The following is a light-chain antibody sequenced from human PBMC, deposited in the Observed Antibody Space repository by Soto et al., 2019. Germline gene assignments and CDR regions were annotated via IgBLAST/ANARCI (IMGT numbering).Light chain of an antibody. CDR1: QGISSA. Sequence: ALPLTQSPSSLSASVGDRVTITCRASQGISSALAWYQQKPGKAPKLLIYDAFSLESGVPSRFSGSGSGTDFTLTISSLQSEDFATYYCQRFNSYPWTFGQGTKVEIK. V-gene: IGKV1-13*02. CDR2: DAF. J-gene: IGKJ1*01. CDR3: QRFNSYPWT.